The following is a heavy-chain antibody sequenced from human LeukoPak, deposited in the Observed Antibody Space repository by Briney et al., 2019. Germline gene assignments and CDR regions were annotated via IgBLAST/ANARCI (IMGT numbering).Heavy chain of an antibody. J-gene: IGHJ4*02. Sequence: PGGSLRLSCAASGFTFSSYAMSWVRQAPGKGLEWVGRIKSKIDGEAPECAAAVKGRFTISRDDSKDTLYLQMNSLKIEDTAVYYCKAWFTGRPEGGQGTLVTVSS. V-gene: IGHV3-15*01. CDR1: GFTFSSYA. CDR2: IKSKIDGEAP. CDR3: KAWFTGRPE. D-gene: IGHD3-10*01.